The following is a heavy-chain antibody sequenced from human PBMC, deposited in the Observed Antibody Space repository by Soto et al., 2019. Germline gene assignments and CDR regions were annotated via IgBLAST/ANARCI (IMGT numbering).Heavy chain of an antibody. D-gene: IGHD2-2*01. V-gene: IGHV1-18*01. J-gene: IGHJ5*02. CDR2: ISAYNGNT. CDR1: GYTFTSYG. CDR3: ARDSLVVPAAVGWFVP. Sequence: ASVKVSCKASGYTFTSYGISWVRQAPGQGLEWMGWISAYNGNTNYAQKLQGRVTMTTDTSTSTAYMELRSLRSDDTAVYYCARDSLVVPAAVGWFVPWGQGTLVTVSS.